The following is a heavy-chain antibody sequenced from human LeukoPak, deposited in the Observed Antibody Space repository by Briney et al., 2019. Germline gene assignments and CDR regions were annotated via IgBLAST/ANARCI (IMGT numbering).Heavy chain of an antibody. V-gene: IGHV1-3*01. Sequence: ASVKVSCKASGGTFSSYAISWVRQAPGQRLEWMGWINAGNGNTKYSQKFQGRVTITRDTSASTAYMELSSLRSEDTAVYYCARGGYDFWSGYPDDAFDIWGQGTMVTVSS. CDR2: INAGNGNT. CDR1: GGTFSSYA. D-gene: IGHD3-3*01. CDR3: ARGGYDFWSGYPDDAFDI. J-gene: IGHJ3*02.